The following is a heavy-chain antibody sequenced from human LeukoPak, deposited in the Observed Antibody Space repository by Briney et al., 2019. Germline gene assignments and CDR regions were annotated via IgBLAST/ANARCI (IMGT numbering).Heavy chain of an antibody. CDR1: GFTFSRHW. V-gene: IGHV3-7*01. CDR2: IKQDGSER. Sequence: AGGSLRLSCATSGFTFSRHWMSWVRQAPGKGPEWVANIKQDGSERYYVHSVKGRFTISRDNAKNSLYLQMNSLRAEDTAVYYCARDGGHSTDLDYWGQGIPVTVSS. J-gene: IGHJ4*02. D-gene: IGHD2-8*02. CDR3: ARDGGHSTDLDY.